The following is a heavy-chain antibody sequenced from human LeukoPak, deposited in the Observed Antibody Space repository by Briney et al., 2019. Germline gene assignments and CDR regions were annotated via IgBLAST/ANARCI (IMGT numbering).Heavy chain of an antibody. Sequence: ASVKVSCKASGYTFTSYGISWVRQAPGQGLEWMGWISAYNGNTNYAQKLQGRVTMTTDTSTSTAYMELRSLRSDDTAVYYCARGQEAYYDFWSGYESLYFDYWGQGTLVTVSS. CDR2: ISAYNGNT. CDR3: ARGQEAYYDFWSGYESLYFDY. V-gene: IGHV1-18*01. CDR1: GYTFTSYG. D-gene: IGHD3-3*01. J-gene: IGHJ4*02.